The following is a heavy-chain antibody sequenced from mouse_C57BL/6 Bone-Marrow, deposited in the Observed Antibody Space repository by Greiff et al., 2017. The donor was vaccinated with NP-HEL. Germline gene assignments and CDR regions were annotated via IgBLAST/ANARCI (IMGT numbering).Heavy chain of an antibody. V-gene: IGHV5-9*01. CDR2: ISGGGGNT. CDR3: ARHDDY. CDR1: GFTFSSYT. Sequence: EVQVVESGGGLVKPGGSLKLSCAASGFTFSSYTMSWVRQTPEKRLEWVATISGGGGNTYYPDSVKGRFTISRDNAKNTLYLQMSSLRSEDTALYYCARHDDYWGQGTTLTVSS. J-gene: IGHJ2*01.